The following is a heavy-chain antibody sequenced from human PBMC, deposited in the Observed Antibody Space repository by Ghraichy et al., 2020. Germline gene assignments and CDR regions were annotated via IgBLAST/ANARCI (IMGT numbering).Heavy chain of an antibody. CDR1: GYTFTSYY. CDR2: INPSGGST. D-gene: IGHD3-3*01. CDR3: ARDSGSSDFWSGNNFDY. Sequence: ASVKVSCKASGYTFTSYYMHWVRQAPGQGLEWMGIINPSGGSTSYAQKFQGRVTMTRDTSTSTVYMELSRLRSEDTAVYYCARDSGSSDFWSGNNFDYWGQGTLVTVSS. V-gene: IGHV1-46*01. J-gene: IGHJ4*02.